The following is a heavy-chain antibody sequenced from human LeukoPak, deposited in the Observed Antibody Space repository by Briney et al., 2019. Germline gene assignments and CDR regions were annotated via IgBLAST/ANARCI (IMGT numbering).Heavy chain of an antibody. V-gene: IGHV1-2*06. CDR1: GYTFTGYY. CDR3: GALAEYGMDV. J-gene: IGHJ6*02. D-gene: IGHD6-6*01. Sequence: ASVKVSCKASGYTFTGYYMHWVRQAPGQGLERMGRINPNSGGTNYAQRFQGRVTMTRDTSISTAYMELSRLRSDDTAVYYCGALAEYGMDVWGQGTTVTVSS. CDR2: INPNSGGT.